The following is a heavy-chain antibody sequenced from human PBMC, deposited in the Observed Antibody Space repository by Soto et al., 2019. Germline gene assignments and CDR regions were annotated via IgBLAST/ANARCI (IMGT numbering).Heavy chain of an antibody. CDR1: GYSISSGYY. CDR3: ARVRSNWNSNFDY. CDR2: IYHSGST. J-gene: IGHJ4*02. V-gene: IGHV4-38-2*01. Sequence: SETLSLTCAVSGYSISSGYYWGWIRQPPGKGLEWIGSIYHSGSTYYNPSLKSRVTISVDTSKNQFSLKLSSVTAADTAVYYFARVRSNWNSNFDYWGQGTLVTVSS. D-gene: IGHD1-7*01.